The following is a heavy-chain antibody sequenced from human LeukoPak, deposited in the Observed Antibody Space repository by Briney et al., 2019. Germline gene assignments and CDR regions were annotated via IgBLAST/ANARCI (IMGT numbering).Heavy chain of an antibody. CDR3: ARSLRWHYFDY. J-gene: IGHJ4*02. CDR2: ISYDGSNK. V-gene: IGHV3-30*04. CDR1: GFTFSSYA. Sequence: GGSLRLSCAASGFTFSSYAMHWVRQAPGKGLEWVAVISYDGSNKYYADSVKGRFTISRDNSKNTLYLQMNSLRAEDTAVYYCARSLRWHYFDYWGQGTLVTVSS. D-gene: IGHD4-23*01.